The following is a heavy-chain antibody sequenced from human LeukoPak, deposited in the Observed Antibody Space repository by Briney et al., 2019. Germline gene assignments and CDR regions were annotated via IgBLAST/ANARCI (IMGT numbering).Heavy chain of an antibody. CDR3: ATRGNGGNPRRNYFDY. V-gene: IGHV4-30-2*01. CDR2: IYHSGST. Sequence: SQTLSLTCTVSGGSISSGGYYWSWIRQPPGKGLEWIGYIYHSGSTNYNPSLESRVTISVDTSKNQFSLNLSSVTAADTAVYYCATRGNGGNPRRNYFDYWGQGTLVTVSS. J-gene: IGHJ4*02. D-gene: IGHD4-23*01. CDR1: GGSISSGGYY.